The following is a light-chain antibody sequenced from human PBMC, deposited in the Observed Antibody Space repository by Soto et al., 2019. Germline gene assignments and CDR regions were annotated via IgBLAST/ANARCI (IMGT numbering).Light chain of an antibody. J-gene: IGKJ4*01. V-gene: IGKV3-15*01. CDR1: QSVSSN. CDR3: QQYNNWPRAT. Sequence: EIVMTQSPATLSVSPGDRATLSCRASQSVSSNLAWYQQRPGQAPRLLIYGASTRATGIPARFSGSGSGTEFTLTISRLQSEDFGVYYCQQYNNWPRATFGGGTKVEIK. CDR2: GAS.